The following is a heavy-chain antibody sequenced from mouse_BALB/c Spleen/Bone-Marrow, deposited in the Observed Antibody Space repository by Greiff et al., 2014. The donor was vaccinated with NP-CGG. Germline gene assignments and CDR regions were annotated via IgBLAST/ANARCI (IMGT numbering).Heavy chain of an antibody. CDR2: IDPANGNT. V-gene: IGHV14-3*02. J-gene: IGHJ4*01. CDR1: GFNIKDTY. CDR3: ARWEYYAMDY. Sequence: EVQLEESGAELVKSGASVKLSCTASGFNIKDTYMHWVKQRPGQGLEWIGRIDPANGNTKYDPKFQGKATITADTSSNTAYLQLSSLTSEDTSVYYCARWEYYAMDYWGQGTSVTVSS. D-gene: IGHD4-1*01.